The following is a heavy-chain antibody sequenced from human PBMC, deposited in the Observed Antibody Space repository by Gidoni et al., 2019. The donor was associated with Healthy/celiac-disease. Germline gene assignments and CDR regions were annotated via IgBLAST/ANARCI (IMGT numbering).Heavy chain of an antibody. D-gene: IGHD6-13*01. V-gene: IGHV4-39*07. CDR3: ARVIPPSIAAAALAFGY. CDR2: IYYSGST. J-gene: IGHJ4*02. Sequence: QLQLQESGPGLVKPSETLSLTCTVSGGSISSSSYYWGWIRQPPGKGLEWIGSIYYSGSTYYNPSLKSRVTISVDTSKNQFSLKLSSVTAADTAVYYCARVIPPSIAAAALAFGYWGQGTLVTVSS. CDR1: GGSISSSSYY.